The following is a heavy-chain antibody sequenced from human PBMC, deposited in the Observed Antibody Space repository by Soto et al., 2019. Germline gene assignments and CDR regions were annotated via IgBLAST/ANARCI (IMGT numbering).Heavy chain of an antibody. CDR3: ARGGYLLVTWFDP. D-gene: IGHD6-13*01. V-gene: IGHV1-2*07. CDR1: GYTLTGYY. J-gene: IGHJ5*02. CDR2: INPNTGVT. Sequence: ASVKVSCKASGYTLTGYYMHWVRQAPGQGLEWLGWINPNTGVTKYAHDFQGRVTMTRDTSISTTYMELSRLRSDDTAGYYCARGGYLLVTWFDPWGQGTLVTVSS.